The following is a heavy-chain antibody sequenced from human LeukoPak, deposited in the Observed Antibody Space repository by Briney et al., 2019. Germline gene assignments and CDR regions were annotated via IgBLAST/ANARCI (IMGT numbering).Heavy chain of an antibody. CDR2: FILIFGTA. J-gene: IGHJ5*02. Sequence: ASVKVSCKASGYTFTSYYMHWVRQAPGQGLEWMGGFILIFGTANYAQKFQGRVTITADESTSTAYMELSSLRSEDTAVYYCARDRRYDILTGYYGFDPWGQGTLVTVSS. V-gene: IGHV1-69*13. CDR1: GYTFTSYY. CDR3: ARDRRYDILTGYYGFDP. D-gene: IGHD3-9*01.